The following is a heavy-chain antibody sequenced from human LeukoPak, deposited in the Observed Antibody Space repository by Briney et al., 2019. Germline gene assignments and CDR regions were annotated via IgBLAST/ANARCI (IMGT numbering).Heavy chain of an antibody. Sequence: GASLRLSCTASGFTFSSYAMSWVRQAPGKGLEWVSAISGSGGSTYYADSVKGRFTISRDNSKNTLYLQMNSLRAEDTAVYYCAKVVWIKTWGYFDYWGQGTLVTVSS. CDR2: ISGSGGST. J-gene: IGHJ4*02. V-gene: IGHV3-23*01. CDR1: GFTFSSYA. CDR3: AKVVWIKTWGYFDY. D-gene: IGHD3-16*01.